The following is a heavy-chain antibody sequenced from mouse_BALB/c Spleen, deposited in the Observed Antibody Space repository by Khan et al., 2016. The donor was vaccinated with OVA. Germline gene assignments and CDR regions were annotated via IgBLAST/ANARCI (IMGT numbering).Heavy chain of an antibody. CDR2: ISYSGST. CDR1: GYSITSDYA. V-gene: IGHV3-2*02. CDR3: ARSIMAN. Sequence: EVQLQESGPGLVKPSQSLSLTCTVTGYSITSDYAWNWIRQFPGNKLEWMGYISYSGSTSYNPSPKNRISITRDPSKNQFFLQLNSVTTEDTATYYCARSIMANWGQGTTLTVSS. J-gene: IGHJ2*01.